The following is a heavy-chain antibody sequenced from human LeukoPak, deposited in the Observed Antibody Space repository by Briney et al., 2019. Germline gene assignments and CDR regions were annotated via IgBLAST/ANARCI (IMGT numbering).Heavy chain of an antibody. Sequence: GGSLRPSCAASGFTFSSYAMHWVRQAPGKGLEWVAVISYDGSNKYYADSVKGRFTISRDNSKNTLYLQMNSLRAEDTAVYYCARDSGAFDIWGQGTMVTVSS. V-gene: IGHV3-30-3*01. CDR3: ARDSGAFDI. CDR1: GFTFSSYA. CDR2: ISYDGSNK. D-gene: IGHD3-10*01. J-gene: IGHJ3*02.